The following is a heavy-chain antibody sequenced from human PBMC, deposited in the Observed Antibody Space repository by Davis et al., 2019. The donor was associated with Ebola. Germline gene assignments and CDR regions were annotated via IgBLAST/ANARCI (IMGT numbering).Heavy chain of an antibody. CDR2: ISSSSSYI. CDR3: AKDRRYGGKYYFDY. CDR1: RFTFSSYS. V-gene: IGHV3-21*01. Sequence: GGSLRLSCAASRFTFSSYSMNWVRQAPGKGLEWVSSISSSSSYIYYADSVKGRCTISRDNSKNTLYLQMNSLRAEDTAVYYCAKDRRYGGKYYFDYWGQGTLVTVSS. J-gene: IGHJ4*02. D-gene: IGHD5-12*01.